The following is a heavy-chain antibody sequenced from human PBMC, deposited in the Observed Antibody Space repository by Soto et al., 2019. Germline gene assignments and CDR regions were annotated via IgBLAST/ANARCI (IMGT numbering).Heavy chain of an antibody. Sequence: QVQLQESGPGLVKPSETLSLTCTVSGGSIPNYSCSWFRQPPGKGLEWIGYINYDGYSAYNLSLKRRVTLSMDASKTQFSLMLESVTATDTAVYYCARHGFGPLHGLVDVWGPGTTVIVSS. J-gene: IGHJ6*02. CDR1: GGSIPNYS. CDR2: INYDGYS. D-gene: IGHD3-10*01. CDR3: ARHGFGPLHGLVDV. V-gene: IGHV4-59*08.